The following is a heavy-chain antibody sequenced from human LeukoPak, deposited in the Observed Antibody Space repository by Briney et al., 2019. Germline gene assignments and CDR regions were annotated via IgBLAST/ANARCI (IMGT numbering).Heavy chain of an antibody. J-gene: IGHJ6*03. D-gene: IGHD2-15*01. CDR1: GYTFTSYG. Sequence: ASVKVSCKASGYTFTSYGISWVRQAPGQGLEWMGGIIPIFGTANYAQKFQGRVTITTDESTSTAYMELSSLRSEDTAVYYCARAVEDIVVVVAATPGYYMDVWGKGTTVTVSS. CDR3: ARAVEDIVVVVAATPGYYMDV. V-gene: IGHV1-69*05. CDR2: IIPIFGTA.